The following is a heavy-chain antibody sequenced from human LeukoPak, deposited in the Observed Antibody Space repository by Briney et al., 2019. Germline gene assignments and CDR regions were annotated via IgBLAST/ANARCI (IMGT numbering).Heavy chain of an antibody. D-gene: IGHD3-22*01. CDR3: ARVEDSSGYYYGRGIHYYYYYMDV. J-gene: IGHJ6*03. Sequence: SVKVSCKASGGTFSSYAISWVRQAPGQGLDWMGGIIPIFGTANYAQKFQGRVTITADESTSTAYMELSSLRSEDTAVYYCARVEDSSGYYYGRGIHYYYYYMDVWGKGTTVTVSS. CDR1: GGTFSSYA. CDR2: IIPIFGTA. V-gene: IGHV1-69*13.